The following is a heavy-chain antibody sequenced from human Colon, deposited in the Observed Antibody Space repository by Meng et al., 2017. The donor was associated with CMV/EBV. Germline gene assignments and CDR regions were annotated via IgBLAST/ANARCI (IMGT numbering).Heavy chain of an antibody. V-gene: IGHV1-69*04. D-gene: IGHD2-21*02. Sequence: GGPFSSHTLSWVRHAPGQGLEWMGRLFPILGITTYAEKFEDRVTFSADKSTGTAYMDLSSLTSEDTAVYYCARDRVLTSYDAFDIWGQGTMVTVSS. J-gene: IGHJ3*02. CDR3: ARDRVLTSYDAFDI. CDR2: LFPILGIT. CDR1: GGPFSSHT.